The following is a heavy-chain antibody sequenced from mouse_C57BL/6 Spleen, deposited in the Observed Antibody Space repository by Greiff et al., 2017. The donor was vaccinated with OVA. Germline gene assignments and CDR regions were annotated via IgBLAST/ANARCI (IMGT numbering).Heavy chain of an antibody. CDR3: AREGDSSGSYDFDY. V-gene: IGHV1-64*01. CDR2: IHPNSGST. CDR1: GYTFTSYW. J-gene: IGHJ2*01. Sequence: QVQLQQPGAELVKPGASVKLSCKASGYTFTSYWMHWVKQRPGQGLEWIGMIHPNSGSTNYNEKFKSKATLTVDKSSSTAYMQLSSLTSEDSAVYYCAREGDSSGSYDFDYWGQGTTLTVSS. D-gene: IGHD3-2*02.